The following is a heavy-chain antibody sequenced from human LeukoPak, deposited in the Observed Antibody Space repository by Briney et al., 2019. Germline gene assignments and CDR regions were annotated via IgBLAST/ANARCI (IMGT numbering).Heavy chain of an antibody. CDR3: ARGGGAPPYYFDL. CDR1: EFMFGSFG. D-gene: IGHD1-26*01. J-gene: IGHJ4*02. V-gene: IGHV3-21*01. Sequence: GGSLRLSCAAYEFMFGSFGMNWVRQAPGKGLEWVSSISSGSDYIYYSDLVKGRFTISRDNAEKSLFLQMNSLRAEDTAVYYCARGGGAPPYYFDLWGQGTPVTVSS. CDR2: ISSGSDYI.